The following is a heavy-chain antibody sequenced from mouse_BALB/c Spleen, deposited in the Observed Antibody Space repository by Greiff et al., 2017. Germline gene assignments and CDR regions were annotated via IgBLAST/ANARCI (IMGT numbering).Heavy chain of an antibody. V-gene: IGHV14-1*02. CDR1: GFNIKDYY. CDR2: IDPENGNT. Sequence: VQLKESGAELVRPGALVKLSCKASGFNIKDYYMHWVKQRPEQGLEWIGWIDPENGNTIYDPKFQGKASITADTSSNTAYLQLSSLTSEDTAVYYCSSLDAMDYWGQGTSVTVSS. CDR3: SSLDAMDY. D-gene: IGHD1-2*01. J-gene: IGHJ4*01.